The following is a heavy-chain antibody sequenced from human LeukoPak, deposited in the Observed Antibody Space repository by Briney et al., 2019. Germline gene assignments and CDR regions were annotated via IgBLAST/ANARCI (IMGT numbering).Heavy chain of an antibody. J-gene: IGHJ4*02. CDR2: IRYDGSNK. Sequence: GGSLRLSCAAPGFTFSSYGMHWVRQAPGKGLEWVAFIRYDGSNKYYADSVKGRFTISRDNSKNTLYLQMNSLRAEDTAVYYCAKADIVVVVAATAIDYWGQGTLVTVSS. CDR3: AKADIVVVVAATAIDY. D-gene: IGHD2-15*01. V-gene: IGHV3-30*02. CDR1: GFTFSSYG.